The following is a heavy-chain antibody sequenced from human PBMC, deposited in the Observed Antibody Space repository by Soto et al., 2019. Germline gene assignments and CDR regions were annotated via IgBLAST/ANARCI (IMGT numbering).Heavy chain of an antibody. V-gene: IGHV6-1*01. CDR1: GDSVSSNSAA. D-gene: IGHD3-3*01. J-gene: IGHJ6*02. CDR2: TYYRSKWYN. Sequence: PSQTLSLTCAISGDSVSSNSAAWNWIRQSPSRGLEWLGRTYYRSKWYNDYAVSVKSRITINPDTSKNQFSLQLNSVTPEDTAVYYCARDRASKGTIFGVDRYHYYYGMDVWGQGTTVTVSS. CDR3: ARDRASKGTIFGVDRYHYYYGMDV.